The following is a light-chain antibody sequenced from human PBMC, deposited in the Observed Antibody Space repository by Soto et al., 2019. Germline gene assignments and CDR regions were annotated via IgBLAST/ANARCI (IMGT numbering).Light chain of an antibody. CDR3: QQSYSTPPYN. J-gene: IGKJ2*01. CDR2: AAS. CDR1: QSVSNY. Sequence: DIQMTQSPSSLSASVGDRVTITCRTSQSVSNYLNWYQQKPGKAPKLLIYAASSLQSEVPSRFSGSGSGTDFTHTISSLQPEDFATYYCQQSYSTPPYNFGQGTKVEIK. V-gene: IGKV1-39*01.